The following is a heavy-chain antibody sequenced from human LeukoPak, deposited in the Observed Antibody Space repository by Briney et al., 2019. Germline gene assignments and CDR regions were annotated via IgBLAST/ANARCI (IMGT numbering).Heavy chain of an antibody. CDR3: ARDAYDILTGYYIWFDP. D-gene: IGHD3-9*01. CDR2: INPNSGGT. CDR1: GYTFTGYY. Sequence: GASVKVSCKASGYTFTGYYMHWVRQAPGQGLEWMGWINPNSGGTNYAQKFQGRVTMTRDTSISTAYMELSRLRSDDTAVYYCARDAYDILTGYYIWFDPWGQGTLVTVPS. J-gene: IGHJ5*02. V-gene: IGHV1-2*02.